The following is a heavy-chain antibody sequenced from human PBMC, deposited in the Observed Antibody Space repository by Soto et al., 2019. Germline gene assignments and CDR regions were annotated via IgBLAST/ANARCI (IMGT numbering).Heavy chain of an antibody. D-gene: IGHD3-10*01. Sequence: GGSLRLSCXASGFTFSSYWMSWVRQAPGKGLEWVANIKQDGSEKYYVDSVKGRFTISRDNAKNSLYLQMNSLRAEDTAVYYCARRHITHDAFDIWGQGTMVTVSS. V-gene: IGHV3-7*01. CDR2: IKQDGSEK. CDR3: ARRHITHDAFDI. J-gene: IGHJ3*02. CDR1: GFTFSSYW.